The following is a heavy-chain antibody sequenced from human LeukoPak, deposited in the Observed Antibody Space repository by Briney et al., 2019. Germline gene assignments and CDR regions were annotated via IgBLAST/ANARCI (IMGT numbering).Heavy chain of an antibody. CDR2: INPNSGGT. Sequence: ASVKVSCKASGYTFTGYYMHWVRQAPGQGLEWMGWINPNSGGTNYAQKFQGRVTMTRDTSISTAYMELSRLRSDDTAVYYCARGDPYCGGDCYSNWGQGTLVTVSS. CDR1: GYTFTGYY. V-gene: IGHV1-2*02. J-gene: IGHJ4*02. CDR3: ARGDPYCGGDCYSN. D-gene: IGHD2-21*02.